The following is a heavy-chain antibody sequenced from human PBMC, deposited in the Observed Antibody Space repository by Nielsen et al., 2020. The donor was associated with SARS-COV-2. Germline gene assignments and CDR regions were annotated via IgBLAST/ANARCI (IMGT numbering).Heavy chain of an antibody. D-gene: IGHD6-6*01. J-gene: IGHJ6*03. CDR3: ARAGYSSSSYYYYYYYMDV. Sequence: LVKVSCKASGGTFSSYAISWVRQAPGQGLEWMGGIIPIFGTANYAQKFQGRVTITADESTSTAYMELSSLRSEDTAVYYCARAGYSSSSYYYYYYYMDVWGKGTTVTVSS. CDR2: IIPIFGTA. V-gene: IGHV1-69*13. CDR1: GGTFSSYA.